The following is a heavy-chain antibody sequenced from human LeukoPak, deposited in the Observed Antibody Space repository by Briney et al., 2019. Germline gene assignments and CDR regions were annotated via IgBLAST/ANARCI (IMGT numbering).Heavy chain of an antibody. CDR3: ARGGAVAGTDYYYYYMDA. J-gene: IGHJ6*03. D-gene: IGHD6-19*01. CDR1: AFTLSSYN. V-gene: IGHV3-21*01. CDR2: ISSGSTYM. Sequence: PGGSLRLSCEASAFTLSSYNMNWVRQAPGKGLEWISSISSGSTYMNYADSVKGRFTISRDNAKNSLYLQMNSLRAEDTAVYYCARGGAVAGTDYYYYYMDAWGKGTTVTVSS.